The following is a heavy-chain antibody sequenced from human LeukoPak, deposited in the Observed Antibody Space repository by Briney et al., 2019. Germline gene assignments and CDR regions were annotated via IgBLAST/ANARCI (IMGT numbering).Heavy chain of an antibody. CDR1: GFTFSRYS. V-gene: IGHV3-21*01. CDR2: IYFTGNHI. J-gene: IGHJ4*02. CDR3: AREFNTIGNFDY. D-gene: IGHD3-10*01. Sequence: GGSLRLSCRPSGFTFSRYSMRWVRQAPGKGLEWVSSIYFTGNHISYADSVKGRFTISRDNANNSLYLQMNSLRAEDTAVYYCAREFNTIGNFDYWGQGTLVTVSS.